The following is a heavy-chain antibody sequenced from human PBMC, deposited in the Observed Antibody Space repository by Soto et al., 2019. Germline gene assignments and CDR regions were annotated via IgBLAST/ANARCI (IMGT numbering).Heavy chain of an antibody. CDR1: GSSLTSCSYY. Sequence: PSETLSRTCTVCGSSLTSCSYYWSCTRRPPRKGLEWPGYIYYSGSTNYNPYLKSRVSISVATAKNYFSLTLSSMTAAATAVYSCASQACRINYYYYGMDVWGQGSTVRVCS. CDR2: IYYSGST. CDR3: ASQACRINYYYYGMDV. V-gene: IGHV4-61*01. J-gene: IGHJ6*02. D-gene: IGHD3-16*01.